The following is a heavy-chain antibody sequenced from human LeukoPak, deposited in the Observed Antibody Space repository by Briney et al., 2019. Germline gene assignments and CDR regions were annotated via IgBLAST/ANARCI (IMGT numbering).Heavy chain of an antibody. V-gene: IGHV3-30*04. J-gene: IGHJ6*02. CDR2: ISYDGSNK. CDR1: RLTFINYA. Sequence: GGSLRLSCAASRLTFINYAMHWVRQAPGKGLEWVAVISYDGSNKYYADSVKGRFTISRDNSKNTLYLQMNSLRAEDTAVYYCARDRGFSGMDVWGQGTTVTVSS. D-gene: IGHD3-10*01. CDR3: ARDRGFSGMDV.